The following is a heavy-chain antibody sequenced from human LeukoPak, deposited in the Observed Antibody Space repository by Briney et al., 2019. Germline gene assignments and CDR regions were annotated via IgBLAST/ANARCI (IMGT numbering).Heavy chain of an antibody. V-gene: IGHV7-4-1*02. CDR2: INTNTGNP. CDR3: ARVPYDILTGYYPNWLDP. Sequence: ASVKVSCKASGYTFTSYAMNWVRQAPRQGLEWMGWINTNTGNPTYAKRFTGRFVFSSDTSVSTAYLQISSLKAEDTAVYYCARVPYDILTGYYPNWLDPWGQGTLVTVSS. CDR1: GYTFTSYA. J-gene: IGHJ5*02. D-gene: IGHD3-9*01.